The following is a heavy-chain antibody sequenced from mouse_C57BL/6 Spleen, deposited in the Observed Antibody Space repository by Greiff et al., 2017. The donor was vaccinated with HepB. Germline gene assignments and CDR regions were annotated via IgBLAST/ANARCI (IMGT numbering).Heavy chain of an antibody. V-gene: IGHV1-9*01. CDR3: ARWGDGSSYGDYTMDY. CDR2: ILPGSGST. Sequence: QVQLQQSGAELMMPGASVKLSCKATGYTFTGYWIEWVKQRPGHGLEWIGEILPGSGSTNYNEKFKGKTTFTADTSSNNVYMQLSSLTTEDSAIYYCARWGDGSSYGDYTMDYWGQGTSVTVSS. J-gene: IGHJ4*01. CDR1: GYTFTGYW. D-gene: IGHD1-1*01.